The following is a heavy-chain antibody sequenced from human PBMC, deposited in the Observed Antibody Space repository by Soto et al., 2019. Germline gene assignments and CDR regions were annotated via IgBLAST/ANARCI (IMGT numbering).Heavy chain of an antibody. CDR1: GGSVSSGSYY. J-gene: IGHJ4*02. V-gene: IGHV4-61*01. CDR2: IYYSGST. Sequence: PSETLSLTCTVSGGSVSSGSYYWSWIRQPPGKGLEWIGYIYYSGSTNYNPSLKSRVTISVDTSKNQFSLKLSSVTAADTAVYYCARDYPHYGGYPFDYWGQGTLVTVSS. D-gene: IGHD5-12*01. CDR3: ARDYPHYGGYPFDY.